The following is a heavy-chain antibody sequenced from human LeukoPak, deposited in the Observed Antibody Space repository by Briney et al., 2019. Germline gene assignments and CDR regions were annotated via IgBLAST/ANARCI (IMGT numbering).Heavy chain of an antibody. D-gene: IGHD2-15*01. CDR3: ARDGSLHTNFDY. CDR1: GFSFRNYW. Sequence: GGSLRLSCAASGFSFRNYWMGWVRQAPGKGLEWVANTKPDGSAEYYADSVRGRFTASRDNANNLLYLQMNRLRAEDTAVYYCARDGSLHTNFDYWRQGTLLTVSS. CDR2: TKPDGSAE. J-gene: IGHJ4*02. V-gene: IGHV3-7*01.